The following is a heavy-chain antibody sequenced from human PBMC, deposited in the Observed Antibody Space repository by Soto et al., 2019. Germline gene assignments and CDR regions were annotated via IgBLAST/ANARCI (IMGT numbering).Heavy chain of an antibody. CDR1: VFSLSTSGMR. CDR2: IDWDGDK. V-gene: IGHV2-70*04. CDR3: ARTSYGNDGLDV. D-gene: IGHD4-17*01. J-gene: IGHJ6*02. Sequence: SGPALVNPTQTLRFTCTFFVFSLSTSGMRVSWIRQPPGKALEWLARIDWDGDKFYSTSLKTRLTISKDTSKNQVVLTMTNMDPVDTATYYCARTSYGNDGLDVWGQGTKVTVSS.